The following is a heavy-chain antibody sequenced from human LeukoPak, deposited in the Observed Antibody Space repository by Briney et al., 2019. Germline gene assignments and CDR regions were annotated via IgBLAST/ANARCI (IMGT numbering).Heavy chain of an antibody. Sequence: GGSLRLSCAASGFTFSSYGMHWVRQAPGKGLVWVSRINSDGSSTSYADSVKGRFTISRDNAKNTLSLQMNSLRAEDTAVYYCARDYDFWSGFFDYWGQGTLVTVSS. CDR2: INSDGSST. J-gene: IGHJ4*02. CDR3: ARDYDFWSGFFDY. D-gene: IGHD3-3*01. CDR1: GFTFSSYG. V-gene: IGHV3-74*01.